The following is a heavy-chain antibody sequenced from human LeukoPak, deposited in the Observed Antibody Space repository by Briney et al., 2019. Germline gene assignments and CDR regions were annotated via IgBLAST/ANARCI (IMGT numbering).Heavy chain of an antibody. J-gene: IGHJ3*02. CDR1: GXSISTSC. CDR2: IYYSGST. V-gene: IGHV4-59*01. CDR3: ARGPQYCSDGSCYSYAFDI. Sequence: PSETLSLTCTVSGXSISTSCWSWIRQPPGKGLEWIGYIYYSGSTNYNPSLKSRVTISVDTSKNQFSLKLSSVTAADTAVYYCARGPQYCSDGSCYSYAFDIWGQGTMVTVSS. D-gene: IGHD2-15*01.